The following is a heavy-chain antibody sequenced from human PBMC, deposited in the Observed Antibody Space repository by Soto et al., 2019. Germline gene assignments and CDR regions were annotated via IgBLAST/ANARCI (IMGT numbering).Heavy chain of an antibody. CDR1: GGTFSSYA. CDR3: ARDAPSYSSSWYGFDP. D-gene: IGHD6-13*01. CDR2: IIPIFGTA. V-gene: IGHV1-69*13. Sequence: GASVKVSCKASGGTFSSYAISWVRQAPGQGPEWMGGIIPIFGTANYAQKFQGRVTITADESTSTAYMELSSLRSEDTAVYYCARDAPSYSSSWYGFDPWGQGTLVTVSS. J-gene: IGHJ5*02.